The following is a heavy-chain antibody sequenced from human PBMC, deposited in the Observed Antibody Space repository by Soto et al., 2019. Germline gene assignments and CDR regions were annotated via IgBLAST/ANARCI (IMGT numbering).Heavy chain of an antibody. V-gene: IGHV3-53*01. CDR2: IYSGGST. D-gene: IGHD3-22*01. CDR3: ARVLRYYDSSGYCFDY. Sequence: PGGSLRLSCAASGFTVSSNYMSWVRQAPGKGLEWVSVIYSGGSTYYADSVKGRFTISRDNSKNTLYLQMNSLRAEDTAVYYCARVLRYYDSSGYCFDYWGQGTLVTVSS. J-gene: IGHJ4*02. CDR1: GFTVSSNY.